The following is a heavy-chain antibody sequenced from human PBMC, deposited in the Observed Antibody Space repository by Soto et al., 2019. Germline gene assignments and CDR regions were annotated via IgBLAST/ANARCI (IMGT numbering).Heavy chain of an antibody. V-gene: IGHV6-1*01. J-gene: IGHJ5*02. CDR3: ARSIAVAGTSWFDP. Sequence: SQTLSLTCAISGDSVSSNSATWNWIRQSPSRGLEWLGRTYYRSKWYNDCAVSVKSRITINPDTSKNQFSLQLNSVTPEDTAVYYCARSIAVAGTSWFDPWGQGTLVTVSS. CDR1: GDSVSSNSAT. CDR2: TYYRSKWYN. D-gene: IGHD6-19*01.